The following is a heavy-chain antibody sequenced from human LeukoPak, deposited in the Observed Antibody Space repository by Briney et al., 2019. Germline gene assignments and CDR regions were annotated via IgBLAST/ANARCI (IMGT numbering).Heavy chain of an antibody. CDR3: AGHVGMGVVPALNVGYNWFDP. Sequence: SETLSLTCAVYGGSFSGYYWSWIRQPPGKGLEWIGEINHSGSTNYNPSLKSRVTISVDTSKNQFSLKLSSVTAADTAVYYCAGHVGMGVVPALNVGYNWFDPWGQGTLVTVSS. D-gene: IGHD2-2*03. CDR1: GGSFSGYY. CDR2: INHSGST. V-gene: IGHV4-34*01. J-gene: IGHJ5*02.